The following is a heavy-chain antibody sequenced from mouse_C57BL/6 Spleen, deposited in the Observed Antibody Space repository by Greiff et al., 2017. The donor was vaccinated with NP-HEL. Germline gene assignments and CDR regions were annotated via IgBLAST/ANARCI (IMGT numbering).Heavy chain of an antibody. CDR2: IYPSDSET. CDR1: GYTFTSYW. J-gene: IGHJ2*01. D-gene: IGHD1-1*01. V-gene: IGHV1-61*01. CDR3: ARRDYGSSYLDY. Sequence: QVQLQQPGAELVRPGSSVKLSCKASGYTFTSYWMDWVKQRPGQGLEWIGNIYPSDSETHYNQKFKDKATLTVDKSSSTAYMQLSSLTSEDSAVYYCARRDYGSSYLDYWGQGTTLTVSS.